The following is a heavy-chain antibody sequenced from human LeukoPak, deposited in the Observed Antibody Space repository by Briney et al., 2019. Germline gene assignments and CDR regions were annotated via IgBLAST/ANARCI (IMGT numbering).Heavy chain of an antibody. CDR3: ARQRGGSRPLDY. CDR1: GGSISSSNW. CDR2: IYHSGST. V-gene: IGHV4-4*02. J-gene: IGHJ4*02. D-gene: IGHD3-16*01. Sequence: PSETLSLTCAVSGGSISSSNWWSWVRQPPGKRLEWIGEIYHSGSTNYNPSLKSRVTISVDTSKNQFSLKLSSVTAADTAVYYCARQRGGSRPLDYWGQGTLVTVSS.